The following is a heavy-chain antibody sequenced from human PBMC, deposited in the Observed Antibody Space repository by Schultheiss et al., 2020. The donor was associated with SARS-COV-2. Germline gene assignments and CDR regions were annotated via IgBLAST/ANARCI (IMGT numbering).Heavy chain of an antibody. CDR3: ARDSSYYGMDV. Sequence: GESLKISCAASGFTFSNYGIHWVRQAPGKGLEWVSAISGSGGSTYYADSVKGRFTISRDNSKNTLYLQMNSLRAEDTAVYYCARDSSYYGMDVWGQGTTVTVSS. V-gene: IGHV3-23*01. CDR1: GFTFSNYG. J-gene: IGHJ6*02. CDR2: ISGSGGST.